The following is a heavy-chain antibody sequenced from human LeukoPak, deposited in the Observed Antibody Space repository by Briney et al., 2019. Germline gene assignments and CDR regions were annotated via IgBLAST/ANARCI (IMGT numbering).Heavy chain of an antibody. CDR1: GFTFSSYA. D-gene: IGHD2-2*01. Sequence: GGSLRLSCAASGFTFSSYAMHWVRQAPGKGLEWVAVISYDGSNKYYADSVKGRFTISRGNSKNTLYLQMNSLRAEDTAVYYCASWELGYCSSTSCQLYYYGMDVWGQGTTVTVSS. CDR3: ASWELGYCSSTSCQLYYYGMDV. V-gene: IGHV3-30-3*01. J-gene: IGHJ6*02. CDR2: ISYDGSNK.